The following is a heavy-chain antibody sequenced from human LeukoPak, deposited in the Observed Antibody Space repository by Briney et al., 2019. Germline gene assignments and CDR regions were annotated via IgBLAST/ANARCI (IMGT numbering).Heavy chain of an antibody. Sequence: GRSLRLSCAASGFTFSSYGVHWVRQAPGKGLEWVSAISGSGGSTYYADSVKGRFTISRDNSKNTLYLQMNSLRAEDTAVYYCAKARLRYFDWLLCSWGQGTLVTVSS. CDR1: GFTFSSYG. D-gene: IGHD3-9*01. V-gene: IGHV3-23*01. CDR2: ISGSGGST. CDR3: AKARLRYFDWLLCS. J-gene: IGHJ5*02.